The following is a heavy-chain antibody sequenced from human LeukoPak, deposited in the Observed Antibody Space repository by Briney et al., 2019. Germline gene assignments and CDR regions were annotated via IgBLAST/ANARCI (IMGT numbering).Heavy chain of an antibody. Sequence: ASVKVSCKVSGYTLTELSMHWVRQAPGQGLEWMGIINPSGGSTSYAQKFQGRVTMTRDTSTSTVYMELSSLRSEDTAVYYCARTEFDAFDIWGQGTMVTVSS. CDR2: INPSGGST. D-gene: IGHD1-14*01. CDR1: GYTLTELS. CDR3: ARTEFDAFDI. V-gene: IGHV1-46*01. J-gene: IGHJ3*02.